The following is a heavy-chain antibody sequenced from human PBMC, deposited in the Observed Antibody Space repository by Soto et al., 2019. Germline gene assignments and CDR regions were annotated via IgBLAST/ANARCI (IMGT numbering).Heavy chain of an antibody. CDR1: GGTFSSYA. Sequence: QVQLVQSGAEVKKPGSSVKVSCKASGGTFSSYAISWVRQAPGQGLEWMGGIIPIFGTANYAQKFQGRVTITAXXSXSXXYMELSSLRSGDTAVYYCARDVGTTVTTAGWYFDLWGRGTLVTVSS. D-gene: IGHD4-17*01. J-gene: IGHJ2*01. CDR3: ARDVGTTVTTAGWYFDL. CDR2: IIPIFGTA. V-gene: IGHV1-69*12.